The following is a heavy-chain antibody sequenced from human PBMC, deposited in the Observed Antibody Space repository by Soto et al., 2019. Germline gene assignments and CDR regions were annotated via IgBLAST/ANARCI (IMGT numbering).Heavy chain of an antibody. CDR2: MFYSGLT. D-gene: IGHD2-15*01. V-gene: IGHV4-39*01. CDR3: APLSVSLSGPYGIHV. Sequence: SETLSLTCSVSGYSVASSDYYWAWIRQPPGKGLEWIGSMFYSGLTYYNPSLKSRVTLSVDTSKNQFSVRLNSVTAADTAVYYCAPLSVSLSGPYGIHVWGQGTTVTVS. CDR1: GYSVASSDYY. J-gene: IGHJ6*02.